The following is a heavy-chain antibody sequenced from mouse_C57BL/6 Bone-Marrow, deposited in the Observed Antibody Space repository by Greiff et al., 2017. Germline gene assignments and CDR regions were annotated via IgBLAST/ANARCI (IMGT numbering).Heavy chain of an antibody. V-gene: IGHV1-19*01. CDR1: GYTFTDYY. J-gene: IGHJ3*01. CDR3: AKGWETTRFAY. Sequence: VQLQQSGPVLVKPGASVKMSCKASGYTFTDYYMNWVKQSHGKSLEWIGVINPYNGGTSYNEKFKGKATLTVAKSSSTAYMELNSLTTEDSAVDYCAKGWETTRFAYWGQGTLVTVSA. CDR2: INPYNGGT. D-gene: IGHD1-1*02.